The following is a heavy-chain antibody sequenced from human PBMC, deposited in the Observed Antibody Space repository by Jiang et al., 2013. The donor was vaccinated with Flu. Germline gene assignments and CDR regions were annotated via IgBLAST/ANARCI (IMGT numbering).Heavy chain of an antibody. CDR1: GYRFFNYW. D-gene: IGHD2-15*01. CDR3: ARVVLECSGGSCLDFDY. Sequence: GAEVKKPGESLRISCKASGYRFFNYWIGWVRQMPGKDLEWMGIVYPGGSDTRYRPSFHGQVTISADKSITTAYLQWSSLKASDSAMYYCARVVLECSGGSCLDFDYWGQGTLVSVSS. CDR2: VYPGGSDT. J-gene: IGHJ4*02. V-gene: IGHV5-51*01.